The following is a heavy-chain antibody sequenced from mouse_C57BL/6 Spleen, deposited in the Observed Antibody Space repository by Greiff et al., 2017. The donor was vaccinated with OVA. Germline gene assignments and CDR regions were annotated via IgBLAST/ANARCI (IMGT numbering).Heavy chain of an antibody. CDR3: TRRGTVVFDY. D-gene: IGHD1-1*01. Sequence: VQLKESGAELVRPGASVTLSCKASGYTFTDYEMHWVKQTPVHGLEWIGAIDPETGGTAYNQKFKGKAILTADKSSSTAYMELRSLTSEDSAVYYCTRRGTVVFDYWGQGTTLTVSS. V-gene: IGHV1-15*01. CDR2: IDPETGGT. CDR1: GYTFTDYE. J-gene: IGHJ2*01.